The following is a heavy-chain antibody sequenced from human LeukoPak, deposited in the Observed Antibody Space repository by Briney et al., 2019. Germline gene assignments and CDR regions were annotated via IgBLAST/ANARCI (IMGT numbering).Heavy chain of an antibody. CDR1: GGSISSGGYS. Sequence: PSETLSLTCTVSGGSISSGGYSWSWSRQPAGKGLEWIGRIYTSGSTNYNPSLKSRVTISVDTSKNQLSLKLTSVTAADTAVYYCARGDREYDILTGSYPLNWFDPWGQGTLVIVSS. J-gene: IGHJ5*02. CDR2: IYTSGST. D-gene: IGHD3-9*01. CDR3: ARGDREYDILTGSYPLNWFDP. V-gene: IGHV4-61*02.